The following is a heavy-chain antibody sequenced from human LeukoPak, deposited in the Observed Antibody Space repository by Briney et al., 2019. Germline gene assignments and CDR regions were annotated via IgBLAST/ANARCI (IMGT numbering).Heavy chain of an antibody. Sequence: PGGSLRLSCAASGFTFTSYSMNWVRQAPGKGLEWVSALSGSGDSTFHADSVKGRFTISRDNSKNTLYLQMNSLRAEDTALYYCATSTVAKYDYWGQGTLVAVSS. J-gene: IGHJ4*02. V-gene: IGHV3-23*01. CDR3: ATSTVAKYDY. CDR1: GFTFTSYS. D-gene: IGHD4-11*01. CDR2: LSGSGDST.